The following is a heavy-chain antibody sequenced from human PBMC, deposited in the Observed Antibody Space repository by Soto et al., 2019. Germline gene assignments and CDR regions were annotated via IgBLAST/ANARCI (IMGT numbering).Heavy chain of an antibody. CDR3: ARGWDFCSGGSCYPITFDY. Sequence: QVQLQESGPGLVKPSQTLSLTCSVSGGSINSGGSYWSWVRQHPGRGLEWIGDIYYSGSSYYNPSLRGRAGLSVDMSKNQFSLKLSSMTAADTAIYYCARGWDFCSGGSCYPITFDYWGQGTLVTVSS. J-gene: IGHJ4*02. D-gene: IGHD2-15*01. CDR2: IYYSGSS. V-gene: IGHV4-31*03. CDR1: GGSINSGGSY.